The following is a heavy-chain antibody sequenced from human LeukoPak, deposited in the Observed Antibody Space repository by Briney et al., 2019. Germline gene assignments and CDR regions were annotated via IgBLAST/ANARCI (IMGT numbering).Heavy chain of an antibody. Sequence: GESLKISCKGSGYSFTSYWIGWVRQMPGKGLEWMGIIYPGDSDTRYSPSFQGQVTTSADKSISTAYLQWSSLKASDTAMYYCARITMVRGVILNWFDPWGQGTLVTVSS. J-gene: IGHJ5*02. D-gene: IGHD3-10*01. CDR3: ARITMVRGVILNWFDP. V-gene: IGHV5-51*01. CDR1: GYSFTSYW. CDR2: IYPGDSDT.